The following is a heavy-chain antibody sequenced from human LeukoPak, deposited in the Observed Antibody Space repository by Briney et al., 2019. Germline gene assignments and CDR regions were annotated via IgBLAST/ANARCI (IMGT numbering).Heavy chain of an antibody. CDR3: ARESSSRRFVFDV. CDR2: SSSDGGEQ. CDR1: GFTFRGNL. D-gene: IGHD6-13*01. J-gene: IGHJ3*01. V-gene: IGHV3-30*15. Sequence: GGSLRLSCAASGFTFRGNLLHWVRQAPGKGLEWVAGSSSDGGEQYYADSVKGRFTFSRDNSKSTLVLQMSSLRPDDTAVYYCARESSSRRFVFDVWGQGALVTVSS.